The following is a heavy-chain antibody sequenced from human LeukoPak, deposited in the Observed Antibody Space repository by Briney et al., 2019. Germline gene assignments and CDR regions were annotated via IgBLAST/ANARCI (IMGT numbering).Heavy chain of an antibody. Sequence: ASVKVSCKASGGTFSSYAISWVRQAPGQGLEWMGGIIPIFGTANYAQKFQGRVTITADKSTSTAYMELSSLRSEDTAVYYCARAEYSYGPFDYWGQGTLVTVSS. J-gene: IGHJ4*02. CDR1: GGTFSSYA. V-gene: IGHV1-69*06. D-gene: IGHD5-18*01. CDR2: IIPIFGTA. CDR3: ARAEYSYGPFDY.